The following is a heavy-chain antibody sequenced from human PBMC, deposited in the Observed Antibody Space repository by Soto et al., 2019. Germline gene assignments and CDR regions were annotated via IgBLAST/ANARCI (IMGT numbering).Heavy chain of an antibody. Sequence: SETLSLTCTVSGGSISSSSYYWGWIRQPPGKGLEWIGSIYYSGSTYYNPSLKSRVTISVDTSKNQFSLKLSSVTAADTAVYYCARWDYYGSGSYLRYWFDPWGQGTLVTVSS. J-gene: IGHJ5*02. V-gene: IGHV4-39*01. D-gene: IGHD3-10*01. CDR3: ARWDYYGSGSYLRYWFDP. CDR2: IYYSGST. CDR1: GGSISSSSYY.